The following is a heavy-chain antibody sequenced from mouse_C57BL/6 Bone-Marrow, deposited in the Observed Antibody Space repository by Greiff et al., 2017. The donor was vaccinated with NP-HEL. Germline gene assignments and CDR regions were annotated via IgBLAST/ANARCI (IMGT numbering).Heavy chain of an antibody. V-gene: IGHV1-76*01. CDR2: IYPGSGNT. J-gene: IGHJ4*01. Sequence: QVQLQQSGAELVRPGASVKLSCKASGYTFTDYYINWVKQRPGQGLEWIARIYPGSGNTYYNEKFKGKATLTAEKSSSTAYMQLSSLTSEDSAVYFCARGGIYYYGSSPTFYAMDYWGQGTSVTVSS. CDR1: GYTFTDYY. CDR3: ARGGIYYYGSSPTFYAMDY. D-gene: IGHD1-1*01.